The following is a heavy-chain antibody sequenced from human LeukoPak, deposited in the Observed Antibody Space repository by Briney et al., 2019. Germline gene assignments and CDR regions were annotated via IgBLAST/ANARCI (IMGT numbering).Heavy chain of an antibody. V-gene: IGHV3-21*01. D-gene: IGHD3-3*01. J-gene: IGHJ4*02. CDR2: ISSSSSYI. CDR3: ARRTTIFPRRYFFDY. CDR1: GFTFSSYS. Sequence: GGSLRLSCAASGFTFSSYSMNWVRQAPGKGLEWVSSISSSSSYIYYADSVKGRFTISRDNAKNSLYLQMNSLRAEDTAVYFCARRTTIFPRRYFFDYWGQGTLVTVSS.